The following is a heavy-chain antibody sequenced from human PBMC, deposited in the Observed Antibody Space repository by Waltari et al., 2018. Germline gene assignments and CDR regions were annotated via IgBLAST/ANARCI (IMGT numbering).Heavy chain of an antibody. J-gene: IGHJ1*01. V-gene: IGHV1-69*01. D-gene: IGHD3-22*01. Sequence: VQLVQSGAAVTKPGSSVKVSCKASVGPFTSYALRWLRQAPEQGLEWMGGISPNVGKENYEQKFQGRVTITADESTSTAYMELSSLRSEDTAVYYCARTLDYYYGEYFQHWGQGTLVTVSS. CDR1: VGPFTSYA. CDR2: ISPNVGKE. CDR3: ARTLDYYYGEYFQH.